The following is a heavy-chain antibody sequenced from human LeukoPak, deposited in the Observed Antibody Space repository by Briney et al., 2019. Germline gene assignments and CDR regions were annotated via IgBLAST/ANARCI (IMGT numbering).Heavy chain of an antibody. D-gene: IGHD6-25*01. J-gene: IGHJ6*03. Sequence: ASVKVSCKASGYTFTSYYMHWVRQAPGQGLEWMGIINPSGGSTSYAQKFQGRVTMTRDTSTSTVYMELSSLRSEDTAVYYCARGGGPTAPPFYYYYYMDVWGKGTTVTISS. CDR2: INPSGGST. V-gene: IGHV1-46*01. CDR1: GYTFTSYY. CDR3: ARGGGPTAPPFYYYYYMDV.